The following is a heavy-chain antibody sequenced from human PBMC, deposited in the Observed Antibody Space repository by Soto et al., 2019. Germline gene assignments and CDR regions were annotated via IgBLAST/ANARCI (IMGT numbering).Heavy chain of an antibody. CDR1: GYTFTGYY. V-gene: IGHV1-2*02. Sequence: GASVKVSCKASGYTFTGYYVHWVRPAPGQGLEWMGWINPNSGDTYLAQRFQGRVTMNRDTSIGTAYMELRGLTSDDTAEYYCAKGGAIVAAGTRVYLYNAMDVWGQGTTVTVS. CDR3: AKGGAIVAAGTRVYLYNAMDV. CDR2: INPNSGDT. D-gene: IGHD1-26*01. J-gene: IGHJ6*02.